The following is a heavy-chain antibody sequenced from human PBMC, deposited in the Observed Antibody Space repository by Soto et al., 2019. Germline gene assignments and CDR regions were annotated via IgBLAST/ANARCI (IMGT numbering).Heavy chain of an antibody. Sequence: EVQLLESGGGLVQPGGSLRLSCAASGFAFSSYPMSWVRQAPGKGLEWVSGISGSGDGTYYADSVKGRFTISRDNSKNTLYLQMNSLRAEDTAVYYCVKRCDAGGCPEYWGQGTLLTVSS. V-gene: IGHV3-23*01. CDR2: ISGSGDGT. J-gene: IGHJ4*02. CDR3: VKRCDAGGCPEY. CDR1: GFAFSSYP. D-gene: IGHD2-15*01.